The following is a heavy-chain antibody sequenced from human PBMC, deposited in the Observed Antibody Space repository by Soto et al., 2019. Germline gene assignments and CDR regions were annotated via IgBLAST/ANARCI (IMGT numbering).Heavy chain of an antibody. V-gene: IGHV4-34*01. Sequence: SETLSLTCAVYGGSFSGYYWSWIRQPPGKGLEWIGEINHSGSTNYNPSLKSRVTISVDTSKNQFSLKLSSVTAADTAVYYCARGRNGYYYYYYMEVWGKGTTVTVSS. CDR2: INHSGST. D-gene: IGHD2-8*01. CDR3: ARGRNGYYYYYYMEV. J-gene: IGHJ6*03. CDR1: GGSFSGYY.